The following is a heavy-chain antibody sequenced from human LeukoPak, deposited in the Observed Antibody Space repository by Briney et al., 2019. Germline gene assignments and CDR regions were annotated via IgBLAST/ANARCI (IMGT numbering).Heavy chain of an antibody. CDR1: GGSISSGDYY. CDR2: VTRTGDI. Sequence: SETLSLTCTVSGGSISSGDYYWSWIRQPPGKGLEWIGEVTRTGDINYNPSLKSRVTLSLDASQNQFSLTVNSVTAADTAVYFCARLSLMNPQLSYWYFDVWGRGTLVTVSS. V-gene: IGHV4-39*01. CDR3: ARLSLMNPQLSYWYFDV. D-gene: IGHD1-1*01. J-gene: IGHJ2*01.